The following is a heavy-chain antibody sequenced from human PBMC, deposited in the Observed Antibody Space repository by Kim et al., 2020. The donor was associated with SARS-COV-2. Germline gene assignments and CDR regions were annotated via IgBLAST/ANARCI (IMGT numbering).Heavy chain of an antibody. CDR1: GFTFSNYW. CDR2: INGDGTIT. V-gene: IGHV3-74*03. CDR3: VRFDGWY. J-gene: IGHJ4*02. Sequence: GGSLRHSCAASGFTFSNYWMHWARQAPGKGLVWVSRINGDGTITTYADSVRGRFTISRDNARNTLFLQMNSLRVEDTAVYYCVRFDGWYWGQGILVTVSS. D-gene: IGHD3-9*01.